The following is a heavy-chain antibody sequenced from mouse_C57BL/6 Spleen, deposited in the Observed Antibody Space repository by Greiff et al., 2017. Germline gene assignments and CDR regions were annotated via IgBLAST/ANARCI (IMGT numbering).Heavy chain of an antibody. CDR3: ARFYYDYGYFDV. J-gene: IGHJ1*03. Sequence: QVQLQQSGPELVKPGASVKISCKASGYAFSSSWMNWVKQRPGKGLEWIGRIYPGAGDTNYNGKFKGKATLTADKSSSTAYMQLSSLTSEDSAVYFCARFYYDYGYFDVWGTGTTVTVSS. V-gene: IGHV1-82*01. CDR1: GYAFSSSW. D-gene: IGHD2-4*01. CDR2: IYPGAGDT.